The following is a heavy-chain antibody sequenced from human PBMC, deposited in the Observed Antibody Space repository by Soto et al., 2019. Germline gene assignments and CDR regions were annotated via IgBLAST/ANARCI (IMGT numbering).Heavy chain of an antibody. J-gene: IGHJ4*02. Sequence: QLQLQESGSGLVKPSQTLSLTCVVSGDSISSGGYSWNWIRQPPGKGLEWIGHTYHSGGTLYNPSLDSRVTISGDKSKNQFSLRLTSVTAADTAVYYCARDSLSGYYFDYWGQGTRVTVSS. D-gene: IGHD3-22*01. CDR3: ARDSLSGYYFDY. CDR1: GDSISSGGYS. CDR2: TYHSGGT. V-gene: IGHV4-30-2*01.